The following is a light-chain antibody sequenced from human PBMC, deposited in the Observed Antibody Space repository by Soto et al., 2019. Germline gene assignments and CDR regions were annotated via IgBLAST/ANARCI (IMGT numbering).Light chain of an antibody. Sequence: DIQMTQSPSTLSASVGDRVTITCRASQSISTWLAWYQQKPGQAPKVLIYDASSLESGVPSRFSGSGSGTEFTLTISSLQPDDFATYYCQQYNSYPTFGQGTRLEIK. V-gene: IGKV1-5*01. CDR2: DAS. CDR1: QSISTW. J-gene: IGKJ5*01. CDR3: QQYNSYPT.